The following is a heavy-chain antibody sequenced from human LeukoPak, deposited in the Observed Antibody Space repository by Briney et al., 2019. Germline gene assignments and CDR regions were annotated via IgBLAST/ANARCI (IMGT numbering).Heavy chain of an antibody. CDR3: AKDCGSQLWLRLWRPEIPY. Sequence: GGSLRLSCAAPGFTLSSYAMSWVRQAPGKGLEWVSAISGSGGSTYYADSVKGRFTISRDNSKNTLYLQMNSLRAEDTAVYYCAKDCGSQLWLRLWRPEIPYWGQGTLVTVSS. J-gene: IGHJ4*02. V-gene: IGHV3-23*01. CDR1: GFTLSSYA. D-gene: IGHD5-18*01. CDR2: ISGSGGST.